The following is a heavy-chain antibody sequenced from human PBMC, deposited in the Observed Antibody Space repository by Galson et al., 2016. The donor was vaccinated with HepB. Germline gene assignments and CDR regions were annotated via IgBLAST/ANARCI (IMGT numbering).Heavy chain of an antibody. Sequence: SLRLSCAASGFTFSYYSMHWVRQAPGRGLEWVAVISYDGNNEYYADSVKGRLTISRDTSKNTLYLQMNSLRAEDTAVYYCARDKPRPRVVGNYLDYWGQGTLVTVAS. V-gene: IGHV3-30-3*01. CDR2: ISYDGNNE. D-gene: IGHD2-2*01. J-gene: IGHJ4*02. CDR1: GFTFSYYS. CDR3: ARDKPRPRVVGNYLDY.